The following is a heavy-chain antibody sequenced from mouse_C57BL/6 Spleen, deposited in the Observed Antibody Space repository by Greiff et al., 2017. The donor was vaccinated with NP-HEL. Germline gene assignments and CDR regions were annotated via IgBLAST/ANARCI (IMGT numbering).Heavy chain of an antibody. Sequence: DVHLVESGGGLVKPGGSLKLSCAASGFTFSSYAMSWVRQTPEKRLEWVATISDGGSYTYYPDNVKGRFTISRDNAKNNLYLQMSHLKSEDTAMYYCAREGTGRGYYFDYWGQGTTLTVSS. J-gene: IGHJ2*01. D-gene: IGHD3-1*01. V-gene: IGHV5-4*01. CDR3: AREGTGRGYYFDY. CDR1: GFTFSSYA. CDR2: ISDGGSYT.